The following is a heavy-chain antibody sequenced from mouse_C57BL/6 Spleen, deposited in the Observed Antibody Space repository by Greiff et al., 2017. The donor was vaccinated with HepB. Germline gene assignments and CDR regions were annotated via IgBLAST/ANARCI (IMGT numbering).Heavy chain of an antibody. CDR2: IYPRSGNT. CDR3: ARSDGDYEAY. CDR1: GYTFTSYG. Sequence: QVQLKESGAELARPGASVKLSCKASGYTFTSYGISWVKQRTGQGLEWIGEIYPRSGNTYYNEKFKGKATLTAHKSSSTAYMELRSLTSEDSAVYFCARSDGDYEAYWGQGTLVTVSA. V-gene: IGHV1-81*01. J-gene: IGHJ3*01. D-gene: IGHD2-4*01.